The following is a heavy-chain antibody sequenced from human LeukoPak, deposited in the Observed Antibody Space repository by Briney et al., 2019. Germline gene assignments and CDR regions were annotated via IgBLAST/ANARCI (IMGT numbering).Heavy chain of an antibody. CDR3: AREKVIVVESDAFSQPIFDS. CDR2: INPNSGGT. D-gene: IGHD2-2*01. Sequence: GASVKVSCKASGYTFTGYYMHWVRQAPGQGLEWMGWINPNSGGTNYAQKFQGRVSMTRDTSIRTAYMEVSRLRSDDTAMYYCAREKVIVVESDAFSQPIFDSWGQGILATVSS. CDR1: GYTFTGYY. V-gene: IGHV1-2*02. J-gene: IGHJ5*01.